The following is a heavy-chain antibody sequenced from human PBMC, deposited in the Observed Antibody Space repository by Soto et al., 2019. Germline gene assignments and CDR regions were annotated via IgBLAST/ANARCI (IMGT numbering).Heavy chain of an antibody. Sequence: ASVKVSCKASGYTFTSYYIHWVRQASGQGLEWMGIINPSDDYTSYAQKFQGRVTMTRDTSTGTVYMELSSLRSEDTAVYYCARDIPPDGMDVWGQGTTVTVSS. V-gene: IGHV1-46*01. D-gene: IGHD2-21*01. CDR3: ARDIPPDGMDV. CDR2: INPSDDYT. CDR1: GYTFTSYY. J-gene: IGHJ6*02.